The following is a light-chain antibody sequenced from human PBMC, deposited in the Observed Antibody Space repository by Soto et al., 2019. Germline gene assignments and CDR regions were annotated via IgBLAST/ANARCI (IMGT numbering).Light chain of an antibody. Sequence: QSVLTQPPSLSAAPGQKVTISCSGSSSNIGNNDVSWYQQLPGTAPKLIIYDSNKRPSGIPDRFSGSKSSTSATLGITGLQTGDEADYYCGTWDNSLSAGVFGGGTKLTFL. J-gene: IGLJ2*01. CDR1: SSNIGNND. V-gene: IGLV1-51*01. CDR3: GTWDNSLSAGV. CDR2: DSN.